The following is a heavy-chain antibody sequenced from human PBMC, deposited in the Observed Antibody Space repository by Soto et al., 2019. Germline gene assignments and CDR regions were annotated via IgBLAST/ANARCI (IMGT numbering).Heavy chain of an antibody. V-gene: IGHV3-7*01. CDR1: GFTFSNYW. Sequence: GGSLRLSCAASGFTFSNYWMSWVRQAPGKGLEWVANIKQDGSAKYYVDSVKGRFTISRDNAKNSLYLQVSSLRAEDTAVYYCARDRRRSSSPDFDFWGLGTLVTVSS. J-gene: IGHJ4*02. D-gene: IGHD6-6*01. CDR3: ARDRRRSSSPDFDF. CDR2: IKQDGSAK.